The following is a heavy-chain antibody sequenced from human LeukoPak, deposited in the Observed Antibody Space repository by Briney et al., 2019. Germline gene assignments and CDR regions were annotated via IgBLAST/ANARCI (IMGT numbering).Heavy chain of an antibody. Sequence: GGSLRLSCAASGFTFSGYWMSWVRQAPRKGLEWVATVTQDGSEKYYVDSAKGRFTISRDNAKSSLFLQMNSLRAEDTAVYYCARLGCVRACPHGALNWWGQGTLVTVSS. D-gene: IGHD3/OR15-3a*01. CDR3: ARLGCVRACPHGALNW. J-gene: IGHJ4*02. CDR2: VTQDGSEK. CDR1: GFTFSGYW. V-gene: IGHV3-7*03.